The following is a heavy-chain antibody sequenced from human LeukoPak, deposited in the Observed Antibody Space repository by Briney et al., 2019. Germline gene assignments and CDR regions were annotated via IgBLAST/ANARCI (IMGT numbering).Heavy chain of an antibody. CDR2: ISGTGGST. J-gene: IGHJ5*02. Sequence: GGSLRLSCAASGFAFSSYAMSWVRQAPGKGMEWVSAISGTGGSTYYADSVKGRFTISRDNSTNTLSLQMNSLRVEDTAIYYCAKDVRRCNGACTWGQGTLVTVSS. D-gene: IGHD2-8*01. CDR1: GFAFSSYA. V-gene: IGHV3-23*01. CDR3: AKDVRRCNGACT.